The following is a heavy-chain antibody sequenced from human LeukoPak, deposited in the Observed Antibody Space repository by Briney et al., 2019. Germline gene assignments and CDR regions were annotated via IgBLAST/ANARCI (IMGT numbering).Heavy chain of an antibody. J-gene: IGHJ5*02. D-gene: IGHD3-10*01. CDR1: GGSFRCYY. Sequence: PSETLSLTCAVYGGSFRCYYWSWIRQPPGKGLEWIGEINHSGSTNYNPSLKSRVTISVDTSKNQFSLNLSSVTAADTAVYYCARGGYYGSGNDFRFDPWGQGTLVTVSS. CDR3: ARGGYYGSGNDFRFDP. CDR2: INHSGST. V-gene: IGHV4-34*01.